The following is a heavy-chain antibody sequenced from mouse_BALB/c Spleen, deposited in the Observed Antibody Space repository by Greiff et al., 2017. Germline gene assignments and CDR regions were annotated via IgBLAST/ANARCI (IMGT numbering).Heavy chain of an antibody. V-gene: IGHV5-17*02. CDR1: GFTFSSFG. D-gene: IGHD2-3*01. Sequence: VQLKESGGGLVQPGGSRKLSCAASGFTFSSFGMHWVRQAPEKGLEWVAYISSGSSTIYYADTVKGRFTISRDNPKNTLFLQMSSLRSEDTAMYYCARTDDGFAYWGQGTLVTVSA. CDR2: ISSGSSTI. CDR3: ARTDDGFAY. J-gene: IGHJ3*01.